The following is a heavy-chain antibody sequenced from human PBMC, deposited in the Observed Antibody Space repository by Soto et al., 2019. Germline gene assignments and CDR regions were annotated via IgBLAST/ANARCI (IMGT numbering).Heavy chain of an antibody. Sequence: QVQLVQSGAEVLKPGSSVKLSCKTSGDTFDTFAISWVRQAPGQGLEWMGGIIPIFRTPDYTQKFQGRVTFTADVSTTTSYMELSSLRSEDTAVYYLARDKGRGQRGGYFYYALDVWGQGTTVSVSS. CDR3: ARDKGRGQRGGYFYYALDV. D-gene: IGHD1-1*01. CDR2: IIPIFRTP. V-gene: IGHV1-69*12. CDR1: GDTFDTFA. J-gene: IGHJ6*02.